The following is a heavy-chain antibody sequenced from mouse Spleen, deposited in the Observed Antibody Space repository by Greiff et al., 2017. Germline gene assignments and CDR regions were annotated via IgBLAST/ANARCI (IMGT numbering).Heavy chain of an antibody. V-gene: IGHV1-69*01. Sequence: VKLQQPGAELVMPGASVKLSCKASGYTFTSYWMHWVKQRPGQGLEWIGEIDPSDSYTNYNQKFKGKATLTVDKSSSTAYMQLSSLTSEDSAVYYCAPYRYDGRGFDYWGQGTTLTVSS. CDR2: IDPSDSYT. J-gene: IGHJ2*01. D-gene: IGHD2-14*01. CDR1: GYTFTSYW. CDR3: APYRYDGRGFDY.